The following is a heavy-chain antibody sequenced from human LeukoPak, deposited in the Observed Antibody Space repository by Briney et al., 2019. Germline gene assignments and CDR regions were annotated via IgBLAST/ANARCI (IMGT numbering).Heavy chain of an antibody. Sequence: GGSLRLSCAASGFTFSSYAMSWVRQAPGKGLEWVSAISGGGGSTYYADSVKGRFTISRDNSKNTLYLQMNSLRAEDTAVYYCAKWGEYYDTFYAFDIWGQGTMVTVSS. J-gene: IGHJ3*02. CDR1: GFTFSSYA. D-gene: IGHD3-22*01. CDR2: ISGGGGST. V-gene: IGHV3-23*01. CDR3: AKWGEYYDTFYAFDI.